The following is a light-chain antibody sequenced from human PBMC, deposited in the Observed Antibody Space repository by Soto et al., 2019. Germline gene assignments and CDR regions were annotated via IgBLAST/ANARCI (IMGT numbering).Light chain of an antibody. CDR2: EVT. V-gene: IGLV2-14*01. CDR1: SSDIGAYNY. Sequence: QSALTQPASVSASPGQSITISCTGTSSDIGAYNYISWYQQHPGKAPKLMIYEVTNRPSGISNRFSGSRSGNTASLSISGLQAEDEGDYSCSSFSSAIAVVFGTGTKLTVL. J-gene: IGLJ1*01. CDR3: SSFSSAIAVV.